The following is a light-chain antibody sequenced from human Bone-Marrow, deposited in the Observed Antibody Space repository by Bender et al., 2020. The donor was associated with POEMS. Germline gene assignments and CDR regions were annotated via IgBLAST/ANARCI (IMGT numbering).Light chain of an antibody. CDR3: SSYAGSSLL. CDR2: EVS. J-gene: IGLJ2*01. CDR1: SSDIGRYNL. V-gene: IGLV2-14*02. Sequence: QSALTQPASVSGSPGQSITISCTGTSSDIGRYNLVSWYQQLPGNAPKLIIFEVSKRPSGVSDHFSGSKSGNTASLTVSGLQADDEGHYYCSSYAGSSLLFGGGTKLTVL.